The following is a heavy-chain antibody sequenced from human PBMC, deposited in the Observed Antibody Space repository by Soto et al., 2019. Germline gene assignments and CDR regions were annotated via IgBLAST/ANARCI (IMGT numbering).Heavy chain of an antibody. J-gene: IGHJ6*02. CDR3: ASTYYDILTGPPEYYYYGMDV. Sequence: QVQLVQSGAEVKKPGSSVKVSCKASGGTFSSYAISWVRQAPGQGLEWMGGIIPIFGTANYAQKFQGRVTITADESTSTAYMELRSLRSEDTAVYYCASTYYDILTGPPEYYYYGMDVWGQGTTVTVSS. D-gene: IGHD3-9*01. CDR1: GGTFSSYA. CDR2: IIPIFGTA. V-gene: IGHV1-69*01.